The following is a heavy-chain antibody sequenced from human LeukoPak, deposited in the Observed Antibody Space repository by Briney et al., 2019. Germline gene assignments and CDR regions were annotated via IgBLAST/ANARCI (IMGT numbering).Heavy chain of an antibody. D-gene: IGHD6-19*01. Sequence: SETLSLTCTVSGGSISSSSYYWGWIRQPPGKGLEWIGSIYYSGSTYYNPSLKSRVTISVDTSKNQFSLKLSSMTAADTAVYYCARIAVAGTVDYWGQGTLVTVSS. CDR3: ARIAVAGTVDY. CDR1: GGSISSSSYY. J-gene: IGHJ4*02. V-gene: IGHV4-39*07. CDR2: IYYSGST.